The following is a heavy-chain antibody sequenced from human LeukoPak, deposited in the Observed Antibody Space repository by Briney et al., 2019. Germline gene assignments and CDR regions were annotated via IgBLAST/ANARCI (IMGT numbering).Heavy chain of an antibody. CDR1: GYTYTSYD. D-gene: IGHD3-10*01. Sequence: ASVKVSSKASGYTYTSYDINWVRQATGQGLEWMGWMNPNSGNTGYAQKFQGRVTITRNTSISTAYMELSSLRSEDTAVYYCARYYGSGSYDWFDPWGQGTLVTVSS. CDR3: ARYYGSGSYDWFDP. J-gene: IGHJ5*02. V-gene: IGHV1-8*03. CDR2: MNPNSGNT.